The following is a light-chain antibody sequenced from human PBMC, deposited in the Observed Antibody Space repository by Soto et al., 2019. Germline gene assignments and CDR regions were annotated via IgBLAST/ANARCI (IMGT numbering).Light chain of an antibody. V-gene: IGKV3-20*01. Sequence: EIVLTQSPGTLSLSPGERATLSCRASQSVTSTHLTWYQQKPGQAPRLLIYGASSRATGIPDRFSGSGSGTDFTLTIIRLEPEDFAVYYCQQYVSSPLTFGGGTKVDIK. CDR2: GAS. J-gene: IGKJ4*01. CDR1: QSVTSTH. CDR3: QQYVSSPLT.